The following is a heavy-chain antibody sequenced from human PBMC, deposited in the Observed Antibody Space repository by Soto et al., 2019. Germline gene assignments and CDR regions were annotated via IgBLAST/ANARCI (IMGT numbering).Heavy chain of an antibody. CDR1: ELTFSSDS. J-gene: IGHJ4*02. Sequence: PGGAQRVSCAASELTFSSDSMSWVRHAPGRGLEWVSSISSSVIYIYYADSVTGRFTISRDNGKYALYLQMTSLRPEDTGLYYCVKDISGAYSAPNYDCWGQGTLVTVSS. V-gene: IGHV3-21*04. CDR3: VKDISGAYSAPNYDC. CDR2: ISSSVIYI. D-gene: IGHD1-26*01.